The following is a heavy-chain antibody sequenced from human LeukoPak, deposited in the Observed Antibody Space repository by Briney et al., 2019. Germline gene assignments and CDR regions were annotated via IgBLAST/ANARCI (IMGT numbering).Heavy chain of an antibody. J-gene: IGHJ3*02. D-gene: IGHD2-2*01. V-gene: IGHV3-23*01. Sequence: PGGSLRLSCAASGFTFSSYAMSWVRQAPGKGLEWVPAISGSGGSTYYADSVKGRFTISRDNSKNTLYLQMNSLRAEDTAVYYCAKDDIVVVPAAPDIDAFDIWGQGTMVTVSS. CDR3: AKDDIVVVPAAPDIDAFDI. CDR1: GFTFSSYA. CDR2: ISGSGGST.